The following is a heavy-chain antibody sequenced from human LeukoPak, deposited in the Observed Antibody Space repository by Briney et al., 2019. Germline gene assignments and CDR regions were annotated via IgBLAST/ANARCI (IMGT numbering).Heavy chain of an antibody. J-gene: IGHJ3*02. D-gene: IGHD2-2*01. CDR1: GYTFTIYG. CDR3: ATYQFDAFDI. Sequence: ASVRVSFKASGYTFTIYGISWVRQAPGQGLEWVGWISVYNGNTQYVQKLQGRVTMTTDTSTSTAYMELRSLRSDDTAVYYCATYQFDAFDIWGQGTMVTVSS. CDR2: ISVYNGNT. V-gene: IGHV1-18*01.